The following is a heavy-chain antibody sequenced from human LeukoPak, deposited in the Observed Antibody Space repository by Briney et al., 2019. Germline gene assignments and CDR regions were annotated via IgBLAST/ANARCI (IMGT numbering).Heavy chain of an antibody. CDR3: AKEPTYSGREKATWSY. CDR2: ISGSGGST. Sequence: ETLSLTCTVSGGSISSSSYYWGWIRQAPGKGLEWVSAISGSGGSTYYADSVKGRFTISRDNSKNTLYLQMNSLRAEDTAVYYCAKEPTYSGREKATWSYWGQGTLVTVSS. D-gene: IGHD1-26*01. J-gene: IGHJ4*02. CDR1: GGSISSSSYY. V-gene: IGHV3-23*01.